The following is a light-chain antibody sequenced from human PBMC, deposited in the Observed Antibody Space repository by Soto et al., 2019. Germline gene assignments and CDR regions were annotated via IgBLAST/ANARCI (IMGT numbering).Light chain of an antibody. Sequence: ASQLTQSPSSLSASVGDRVTMSCRASQGIGNALSCYQQKPGKAPKVLIYDASSLQSGVPSRFSGSGSGTDFTLTISSLQPEDFATYYCLQDYNYPVTFGQGTTVDIK. J-gene: IGKJ1*01. CDR1: QGIGNA. CDR2: DAS. CDR3: LQDYNYPVT. V-gene: IGKV1-6*01.